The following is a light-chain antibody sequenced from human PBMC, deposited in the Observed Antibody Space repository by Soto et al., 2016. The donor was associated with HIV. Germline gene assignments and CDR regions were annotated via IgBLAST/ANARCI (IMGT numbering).Light chain of an antibody. V-gene: IGKV1-5*03. CDR1: QSISSW. CDR3: QQYNTSPWT. J-gene: IGKJ1*01. CDR2: KAS. Sequence: DFQMTQSPSTLSASVGDRVTITCRTSQSISSWLAWYQQKSGRAPKLVIYKASNLQTGVPKRFAGSGSGTEFTLTISSLQPDDFATYYCQQYNTSPWTFGQGTKVEVK.